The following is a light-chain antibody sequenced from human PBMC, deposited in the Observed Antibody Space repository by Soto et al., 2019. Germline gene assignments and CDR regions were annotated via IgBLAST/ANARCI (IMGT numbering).Light chain of an antibody. V-gene: IGKV3-15*01. CDR3: QQRSNWPIT. CDR1: QSVSSN. J-gene: IGKJ5*01. Sequence: EIVMTQSPATLSVSPGARVPLSCRASQSVSSNLAWYQQKPGQSPRLLIYGASTRATGIPARFSGSGSGTDFTLTISSLEPEDFAVYYCQQRSNWPITFGQGTRLEIK. CDR2: GAS.